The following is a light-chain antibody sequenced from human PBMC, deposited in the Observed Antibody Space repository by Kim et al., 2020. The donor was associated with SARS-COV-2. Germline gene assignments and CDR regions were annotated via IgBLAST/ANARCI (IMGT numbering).Light chain of an antibody. CDR3: QKYNSVPIT. CDR1: QDIGNS. J-gene: IGKJ5*01. Sequence: SLGDRVTITCRASQDIGNSLAWYQHRPGKAPKLLIFAASTLQSGVPSRFSGLRSGTDFTLVISTLQPEDVATYFCQKYNSVPITFGQGTRLEIK. CDR2: AAS. V-gene: IGKV1-27*01.